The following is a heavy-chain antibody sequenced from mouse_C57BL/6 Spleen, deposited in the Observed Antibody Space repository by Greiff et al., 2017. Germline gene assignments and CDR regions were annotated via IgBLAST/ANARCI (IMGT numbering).Heavy chain of an antibody. CDR1: GYTFTSYG. V-gene: IGHV1-81*01. CDR2: IYPRSGNT. J-gene: IGHJ4*01. CDR3: ARRGITTVVATKAMDY. D-gene: IGHD1-1*01. Sequence: VQLVESGAELARPGASVKLSCKASGYTFTSYGISWVKQRTGQGLEWIGEIYPRSGNTYYNEKFKGKATLTADKSSSTAYMELRSLTSEDSAVYFCARRGITTVVATKAMDYWGQGTSVTVSS.